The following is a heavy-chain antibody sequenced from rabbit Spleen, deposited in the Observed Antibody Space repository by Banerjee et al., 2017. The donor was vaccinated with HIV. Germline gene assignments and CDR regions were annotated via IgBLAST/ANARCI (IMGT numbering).Heavy chain of an antibody. J-gene: IGHJ4*01. Sequence: QLEESAGGLVQPGGSLKLSCKASGFTLSSYYMNWVRQAPGKGLEWIGLIEPIFGTTYYANWVNGRFTISSHNAQNTLYLQLNSLTAADTATYFCARDLTGVIGWNFGWWGQGTLVTVS. D-gene: IGHD1-1*01. CDR3: ARDLTGVIGWNFGW. CDR1: GFTLSSYY. V-gene: IGHV1S7*01. CDR2: IEPIFGTT.